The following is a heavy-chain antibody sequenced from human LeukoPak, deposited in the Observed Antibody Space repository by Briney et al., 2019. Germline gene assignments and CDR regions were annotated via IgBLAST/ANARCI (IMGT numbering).Heavy chain of an antibody. V-gene: IGHV3-11*01. CDR2: ISSSGSTI. CDR3: ARDMVGGSGWYYN. D-gene: IGHD6-19*01. J-gene: IGHJ4*02. Sequence: GGSLRLSCAASGFTFIDYYMSRIRQAPGKGLEWVSYISSSGSTIYYADSVKGRFTISRDNAKNSLYLQMNSLRAEDTAVYYCARDMVGGSGWYYNWGQGTLVTVSS. CDR1: GFTFIDYY.